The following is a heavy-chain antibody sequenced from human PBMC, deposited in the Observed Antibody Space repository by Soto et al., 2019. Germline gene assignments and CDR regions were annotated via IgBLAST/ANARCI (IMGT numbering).Heavy chain of an antibody. CDR1: GASISSGGYY. V-gene: IGHV4-31*03. D-gene: IGHD3-16*02. CDR2: IYYIGTS. CDR3: ARVLRDVLSDRYYWYFDL. J-gene: IGHJ2*01. Sequence: QVQLQESGPGLVKPSQTLSLTCTVSGASISSGGYYWGWIRQHPGKGLEWIGFIYYIGTSYYNPSRESRITLSVDTSTNPFSLTLTSVTAADTAVYYCARVLRDVLSDRYYWYFDLWGRGTLVTVSS.